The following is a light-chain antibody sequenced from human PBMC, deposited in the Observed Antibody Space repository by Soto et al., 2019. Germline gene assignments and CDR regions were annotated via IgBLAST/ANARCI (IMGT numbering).Light chain of an antibody. V-gene: IGLV2-23*01. J-gene: IGLJ1*01. CDR3: CSYARSSTYV. Sequence: QPALTQPASVSGSPGQSITISCTGTSSDVGTYNLVSWYQQHPGKAPKLMIFEGSKRPSGVSNRFSGSKSGNTASLTISGLQAEDEADYYCCSYARSSTYVFGTGTKVTVL. CDR2: EGS. CDR1: SSDVGTYNL.